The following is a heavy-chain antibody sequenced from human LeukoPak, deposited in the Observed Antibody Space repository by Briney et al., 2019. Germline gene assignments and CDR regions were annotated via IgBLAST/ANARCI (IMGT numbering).Heavy chain of an antibody. CDR2: INPNSGGT. D-gene: IGHD5-18*01. Sequence: ASVKVSCKASGYTFTGYYMHWVRQAPGQGLEWMGWINPNSGGTSYTQKFQGRVTVTRDTSINTACMELSRLRSDDTAVYYCAREGGGYNYAFRYWGQGTLVTVSS. J-gene: IGHJ4*02. CDR1: GYTFTGYY. V-gene: IGHV1-2*02. CDR3: AREGGGYNYAFRY.